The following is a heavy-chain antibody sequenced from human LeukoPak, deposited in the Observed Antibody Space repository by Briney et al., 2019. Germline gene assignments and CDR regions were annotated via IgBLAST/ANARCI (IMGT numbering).Heavy chain of an antibody. CDR2: ISWNSGSI. D-gene: IGHD1-26*01. V-gene: IGHV3-9*01. Sequence: GGSLRLSCAASGFTFDDYAMHWVRQAPGKGLEWVSGISWNSGSIGYADSVKGRFTISRDNAKNSLYLQMNSLRAEDTALYYCAKDSAGIGSGSYSGAFDIWGQGTMVTVSS. J-gene: IGHJ3*02. CDR1: GFTFDDYA. CDR3: AKDSAGIGSGSYSGAFDI.